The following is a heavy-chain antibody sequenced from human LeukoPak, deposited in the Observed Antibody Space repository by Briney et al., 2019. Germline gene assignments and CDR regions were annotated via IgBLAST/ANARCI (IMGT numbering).Heavy chain of an antibody. CDR1: GGSFSGYY. Sequence: PSETLSLTCAVYGGSFSGYYWSWIRQPPGKGLEWIGEINRRGSTNYNPSLKSRVTISVDTSKNQFSLKLSSVTAADTAVYYCARGGGYRDYWGQGTLVTVSS. CDR2: INRRGST. CDR3: ARGGGYRDY. V-gene: IGHV4-34*01. J-gene: IGHJ4*02. D-gene: IGHD5-12*01.